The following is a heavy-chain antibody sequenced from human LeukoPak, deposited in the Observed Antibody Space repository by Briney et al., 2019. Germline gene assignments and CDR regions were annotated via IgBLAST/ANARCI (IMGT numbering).Heavy chain of an antibody. D-gene: IGHD4-17*01. J-gene: IGHJ4*02. CDR2: IRSDGSNK. Sequence: PGGSLRLSCAASGFTFSSYGMHWVRQAPGKGLEWVAFIRSDGSNKYYADSVKGRFTISRDNSKLYLQMNSLRAEDTAVYYCAKNGDYGPFDYWGQGTLVTVSS. CDR1: GFTFSSYG. CDR3: AKNGDYGPFDY. V-gene: IGHV3-30*02.